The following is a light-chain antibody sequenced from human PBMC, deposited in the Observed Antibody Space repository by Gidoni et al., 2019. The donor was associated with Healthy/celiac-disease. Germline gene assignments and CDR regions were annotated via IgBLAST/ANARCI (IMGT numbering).Light chain of an antibody. Sequence: QSVLTQPPSVSGAPGQRVTISCTGSSSNIGAGYDVHWYQQLPGTAPNLLIYGNSNRPSGVPDRFSGSKSGTSASLAITGLQAEDEADYYCQSYDSSLSENVVFGGGTKLTVL. V-gene: IGLV1-40*01. CDR1: SSNIGAGYD. CDR3: QSYDSSLSENVV. J-gene: IGLJ2*01. CDR2: GNS.